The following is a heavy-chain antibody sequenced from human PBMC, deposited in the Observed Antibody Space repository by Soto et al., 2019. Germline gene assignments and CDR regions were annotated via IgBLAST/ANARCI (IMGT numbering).Heavy chain of an antibody. CDR1: GYSFTTYG. J-gene: IGHJ6*02. Sequence: QVQLVQSRGEVKKPGASVKVSCKTSGYSFTTYGISWVRQAPGQGLEWMGWISGYNGNTNYAQNLQGRVTMTTDTSTSTAYMELRSIRSDDTAVYYCAREGPAPYYDYCMDVWGQGSTVTVSS. CDR3: AREGPAPYYDYCMDV. CDR2: ISGYNGNT. V-gene: IGHV1-18*01.